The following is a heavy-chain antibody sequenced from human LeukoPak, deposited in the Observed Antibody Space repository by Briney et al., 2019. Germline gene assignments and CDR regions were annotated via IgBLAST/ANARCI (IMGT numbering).Heavy chain of an antibody. J-gene: IGHJ4*02. V-gene: IGHV1-69*13. D-gene: IGHD2-15*01. CDR1: GGTFSSYA. CDR2: IIPIFGTA. Sequence: ASVKVSCKASGGTFSSYAISWVRQAPGQGLEWMGGIIPIFGTANYAQKFQGRVTITADESTSTAYMELSSLRSEDTAVYYCATGFLGYCSGGSCYLDDYWGQGTLVTVSS. CDR3: ATGFLGYCSGGSCYLDDY.